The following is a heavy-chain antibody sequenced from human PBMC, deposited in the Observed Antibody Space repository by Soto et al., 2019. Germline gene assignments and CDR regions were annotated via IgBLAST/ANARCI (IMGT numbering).Heavy chain of an antibody. Sequence: PGGSLRLSCAASGFTFSSYAMSWVRQAPGKGLEWVSVIGGSGGITYYADSVKGRFTISRDNSKKTLYLQMSSLRAEDTAVYYWVSHPDYYDSRGYPTEYFQYWGQGTLVTVSS. D-gene: IGHD3-22*01. CDR1: GFTFSSYA. J-gene: IGHJ1*01. V-gene: IGHV3-23*01. CDR3: VSHPDYYDSRGYPTEYFQY. CDR2: IGGSGGIT.